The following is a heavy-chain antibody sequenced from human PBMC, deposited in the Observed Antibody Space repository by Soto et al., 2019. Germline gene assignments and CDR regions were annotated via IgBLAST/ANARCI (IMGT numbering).Heavy chain of an antibody. Sequence: QVQLVQSGAEVEKPGASVKVSCKASGYNFATYGISWVRQAPGQGLEWIGWINPANGNTNYAQKFRARTTLTSDTSTNPVYMDLRSLRSDDAAVYFCARTPILPERGLDSWGQGTLVSVSS. CDR1: GYNFATYG. CDR2: INPANGNT. D-gene: IGHD3-9*01. J-gene: IGHJ4*02. CDR3: ARTPILPERGLDS. V-gene: IGHV1-18*01.